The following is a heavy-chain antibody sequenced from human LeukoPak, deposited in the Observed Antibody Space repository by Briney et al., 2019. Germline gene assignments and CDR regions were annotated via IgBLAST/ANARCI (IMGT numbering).Heavy chain of an antibody. J-gene: IGHJ4*02. V-gene: IGHV1-18*01. D-gene: IGHD3-10*01. CDR3: ARVGFTLVRGIPDN. CDR1: GYTFTSFG. Sequence: ASVTVSCKASGYTFTSFGISWVRQAPGQGLEWMGWISAYNGSRNYAQKFQGRVTMTTETSTNTAYLELRSLRSDDTAVYYCARVGFTLVRGIPDNWGQGTLVTVSS. CDR2: ISAYNGSR.